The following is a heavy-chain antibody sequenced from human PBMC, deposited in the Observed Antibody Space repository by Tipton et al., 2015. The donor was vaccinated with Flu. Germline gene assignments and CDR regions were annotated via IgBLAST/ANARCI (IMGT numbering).Heavy chain of an antibody. D-gene: IGHD6-13*01. CDR2: ISTFSNYI. CDR1: GFIFTYN. Sequence: SLRLSCAASGFIFTYNMNWVRQAPGKGLEWVASISTFSNYIYYADSVKGRFTISRDNAKNSLFLQMNSLKSEDTAVYYCARAIGAAAAHWGQGTLVTVSS. CDR3: ARAIGAAAAH. J-gene: IGHJ4*02. V-gene: IGHV3-21*01.